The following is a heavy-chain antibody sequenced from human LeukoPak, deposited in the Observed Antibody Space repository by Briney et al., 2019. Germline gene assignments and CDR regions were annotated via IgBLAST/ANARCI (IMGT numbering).Heavy chain of an antibody. CDR2: ISSSSSYI. V-gene: IGHV3-21*01. J-gene: IGHJ4*02. Sequence: GGSLRLSCAASGFTFSSYSMNWVRQAPGKGLEWVSSISSSSSYIYYADSVKGRFTISRDNAKNSLYLQMNSLGAEDTAVYYCARVGTTGTTGYFDYWGQGTLVTVSS. D-gene: IGHD1-1*01. CDR3: ARVGTTGTTGYFDY. CDR1: GFTFSSYS.